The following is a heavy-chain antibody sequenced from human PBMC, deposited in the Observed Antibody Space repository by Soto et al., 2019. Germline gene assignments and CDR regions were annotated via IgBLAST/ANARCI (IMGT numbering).Heavy chain of an antibody. Sequence: ASVKVSCKASGYSFTSYAMHWVRQAPGQRLEWMGWINAGKGNTKYAQKFQGRVTMTRDTSASTAYMELRSLRSEDTAVYYCARDLESYYDILTGYPPFDYWGQGTLVTVSS. CDR1: GYSFTSYA. CDR2: INAGKGNT. V-gene: IGHV1-3*01. J-gene: IGHJ4*02. D-gene: IGHD3-9*01. CDR3: ARDLESYYDILTGYPPFDY.